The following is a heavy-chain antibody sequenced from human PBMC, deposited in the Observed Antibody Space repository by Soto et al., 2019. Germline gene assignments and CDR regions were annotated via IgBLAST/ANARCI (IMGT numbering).Heavy chain of an antibody. CDR1: GFTFGDYE. CDR2: LSRSGNTI. Sequence: PGGSLRLSCAASGFTFGDYEMSWIRQAAGKGPEWVSFLSRSGNTIYYADSVKGRFSISRDNAENSLYLQMESLRAEDTAVYYCARDRIEQLVTLGVYYYYGMDVWGQGTTVTVSS. V-gene: IGHV3-11*01. D-gene: IGHD6-6*01. J-gene: IGHJ6*02. CDR3: ARDRIEQLVTLGVYYYYGMDV.